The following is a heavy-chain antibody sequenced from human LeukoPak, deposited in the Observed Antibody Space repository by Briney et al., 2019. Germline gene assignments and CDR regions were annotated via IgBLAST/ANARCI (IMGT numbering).Heavy chain of an antibody. CDR1: GFTVSSNY. CDR3: AGQGSGSYYNGPRDYYYYYGMDV. D-gene: IGHD3-10*01. Sequence: PGGSLGLSCAASGFTVSSNYMSWVRQAPGKGLEWVSVIYSGGSTCYADSVKGRFTISRDNSKNTLYLQMNSLRAEDTAVYYCAGQGSGSYYNGPRDYYYYYGMDVWGQGTTVTVSS. V-gene: IGHV3-53*01. CDR2: IYSGGST. J-gene: IGHJ6*02.